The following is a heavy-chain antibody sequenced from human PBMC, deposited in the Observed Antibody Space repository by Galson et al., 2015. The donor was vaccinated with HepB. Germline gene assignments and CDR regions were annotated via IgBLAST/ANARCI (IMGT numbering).Heavy chain of an antibody. V-gene: IGHV1-69*13. Sequence: SVKVSCKASGGTFSSYAISWVRQAPGQGLEWMGRIIPIFGSANYAQKFQGRVTITADESTSTAYMELSSLRSEDTALYYCARDRGEADGDYGGFQRWGQGTLVTVSS. CDR3: ARDRGEADGDYGGFQR. J-gene: IGHJ1*01. CDR1: GGTFSSYA. CDR2: IIPIFGSA. D-gene: IGHD4-17*01.